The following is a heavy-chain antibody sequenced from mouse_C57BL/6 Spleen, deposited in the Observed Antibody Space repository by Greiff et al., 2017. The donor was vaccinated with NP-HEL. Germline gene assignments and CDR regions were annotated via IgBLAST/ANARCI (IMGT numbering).Heavy chain of an antibody. CDR3: ARSGPFYYGNSYYAMDY. Sequence: QVQLQQPGAELVMPGASVKLSCKASGYTFTSYWMHWVKQRPGQGLEWIGEIDPSDSYTNYNQKFKGKSTLTVDKSSSTADMQLSSLTSEDSAVYYCARSGPFYYGNSYYAMDYWGQGTSVTVSS. CDR1: GYTFTSYW. V-gene: IGHV1-69*01. J-gene: IGHJ4*01. D-gene: IGHD2-1*01. CDR2: IDPSDSYT.